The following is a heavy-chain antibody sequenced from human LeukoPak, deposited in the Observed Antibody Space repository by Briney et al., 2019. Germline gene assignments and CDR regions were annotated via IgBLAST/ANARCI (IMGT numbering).Heavy chain of an antibody. Sequence: ASVKVSCKASGYTFTSYAMHWVRQAPGQRLEWMGWINAGNGNTKYSQKFQGRVTITRDTSASTAYMELSSLRSEDTAVYYCARDDGYCGGDFCYTADYWGQGTLVTVSS. D-gene: IGHD2-21*02. J-gene: IGHJ4*02. V-gene: IGHV1-3*01. CDR1: GYTFTSYA. CDR3: ARDDGYCGGDFCYTADY. CDR2: INAGNGNT.